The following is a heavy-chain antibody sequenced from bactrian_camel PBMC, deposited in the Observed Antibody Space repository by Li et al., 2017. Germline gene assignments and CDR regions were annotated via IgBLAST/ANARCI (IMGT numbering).Heavy chain of an antibody. J-gene: IGHJ4*01. Sequence: VQLVESGGGSVQAGGSLRLSCSVTGDTSNSVCMAWFREAPGNGREGVAGIYTGGGDGHYADAVKGRFTISHDNAKKTAYLQMNTLKPEDSGMYYCAAELRPDYVLQVRNILRPNGYNRWGRGTQVTVS. CDR2: IYTGGGDG. CDR3: AAELRPDYVLQVRNILRPNGYNR. D-gene: IGHD4*01. V-gene: IGHV3S1*01. CDR1: GDTSNSVC.